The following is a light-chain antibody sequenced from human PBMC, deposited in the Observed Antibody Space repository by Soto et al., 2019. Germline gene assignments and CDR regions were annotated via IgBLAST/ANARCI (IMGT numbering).Light chain of an antibody. J-gene: IGKJ1*01. CDR3: QQSYRTPRT. V-gene: IGKV1-39*01. CDR1: QSISIN. Sequence: QMPRPPPPLPASVGDIVTITCRASQSISINLNWFHKKPGKAPKLLIYAASILQSGFPSRFSGSGSGTDFTLTISRLQPEDFATYYCQQSYRTPRTFGQGTKLEIK. CDR2: AAS.